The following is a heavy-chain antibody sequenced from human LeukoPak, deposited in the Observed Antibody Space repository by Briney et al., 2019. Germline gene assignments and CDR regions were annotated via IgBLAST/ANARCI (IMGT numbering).Heavy chain of an antibody. V-gene: IGHV4-61*01. CDR1: GGSVSSGSYY. J-gene: IGHJ4*02. CDR3: VSYSDSSGYLAYFDF. CDR2: IYYSGST. D-gene: IGHD3-22*01. Sequence: SETLSLTCTVSGGSVSSGSYYWSWIRQPPGKGLEYFGYIYYSGSTNYNPSLKSRVTMSLDRSKNQFSLRLSSVTAADTAVYYCVSYSDSSGYLAYFDFWGQGTLVTASS.